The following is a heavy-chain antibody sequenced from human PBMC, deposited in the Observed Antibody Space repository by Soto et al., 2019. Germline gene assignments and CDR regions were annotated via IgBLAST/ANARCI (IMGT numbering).Heavy chain of an antibody. D-gene: IGHD6-6*01. CDR2: INPSGGST. CDR3: AIDPSIAAPREPQNYYYYYMDV. Sequence: ASVKVSCKASGYTFTSFYMHCVRQAPGQGLGWMGIINPSGGSTSYAQKFQGRVTMTRDTSTSTVYMELSSLRSEDTAVYYCAIDPSIAAPREPQNYYYYYMDVWGKGTTVTVSS. V-gene: IGHV1-46*03. J-gene: IGHJ6*03. CDR1: GYTFTSFY.